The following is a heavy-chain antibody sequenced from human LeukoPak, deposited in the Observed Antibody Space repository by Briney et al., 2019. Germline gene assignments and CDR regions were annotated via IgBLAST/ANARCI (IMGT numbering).Heavy chain of an antibody. Sequence: ASVKVSCKASGYTFTSYGISWVRQAPGQGREWMGWISAYNGNTNYAQKLQGRVTMTTDTSTSTAYMELRSLRSDDTAVYYCARESVGASNFDYWGQGTLVTVSS. V-gene: IGHV1-18*01. CDR3: ARESVGASNFDY. CDR2: ISAYNGNT. J-gene: IGHJ4*02. D-gene: IGHD1-26*01. CDR1: GYTFTSYG.